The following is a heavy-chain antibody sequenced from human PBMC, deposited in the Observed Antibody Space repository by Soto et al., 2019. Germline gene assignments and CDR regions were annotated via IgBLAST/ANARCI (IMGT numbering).Heavy chain of an antibody. D-gene: IGHD2-15*01. V-gene: IGHV1-18*01. J-gene: IGHJ4*02. CDR2: ISAYNGNT. Sequence: QVQLVQSGAEVKKPGASVKVSCKASGYTFTSYGISWVRQAPGQGLEWMGWISAYNGNTNYARKLQGRVTMTTDTSTSTAYMELRSLRSDDTAVYYSARDLVVATPRPVFDYWGQGTLVTVSS. CDR1: GYTFTSYG. CDR3: ARDLVVATPRPVFDY.